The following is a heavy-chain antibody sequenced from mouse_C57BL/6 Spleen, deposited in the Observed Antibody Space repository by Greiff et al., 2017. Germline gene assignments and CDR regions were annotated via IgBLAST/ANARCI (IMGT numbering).Heavy chain of an antibody. CDR2: IWSGGST. CDR3: ARLYYDYYAMDY. Sequence: VQLQQSGPGLVQPSQSLSITCTVSGFSLTSYGVHWVRQSPGKGLEWLGVIWSGGSTDYYAAFISRLSISKDNSKSQVFFKMNSLQADDTAIYYCARLYYDYYAMDYWVQGSSVTVTS. CDR1: GFSLTSYG. V-gene: IGHV2-2*01. J-gene: IGHJ4*01. D-gene: IGHD2-1*01.